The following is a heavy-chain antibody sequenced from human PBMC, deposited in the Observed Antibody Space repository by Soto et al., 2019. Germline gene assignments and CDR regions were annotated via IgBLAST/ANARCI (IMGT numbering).Heavy chain of an antibody. V-gene: IGHV4-39*01. CDR3: ARRYFDWSFYNWFDP. CDR2: IYYSGST. Sequence: QLQLQESGPGLVKPSDTLSLTCTVSGGSISSSSYYWGWIRQPPGKGLEWIGSIYYSGSTYYNPSLKSRVTISVDTSKNQCPLKLSSVTAADTAVYYCARRYFDWSFYNWFDPWGQGTLVTVSS. D-gene: IGHD3-9*01. J-gene: IGHJ5*02. CDR1: GGSISSSSYY.